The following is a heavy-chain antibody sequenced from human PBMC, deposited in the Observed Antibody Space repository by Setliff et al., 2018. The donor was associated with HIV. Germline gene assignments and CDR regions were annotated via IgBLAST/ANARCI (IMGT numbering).Heavy chain of an antibody. Sequence: QPGGSLRLSCAASGFTFDDYAMHWVRQAPGKGLEWVSGISWNSGSIGYADSVKGRFTISRDNAKNSLYLQMNSLRAEDTALYYCAKDFGVASGYFDLWGRGTLVTVS. D-gene: IGHD3-3*01. J-gene: IGHJ2*01. CDR3: AKDFGVASGYFDL. V-gene: IGHV3-9*01. CDR2: ISWNSGSI. CDR1: GFTFDDYA.